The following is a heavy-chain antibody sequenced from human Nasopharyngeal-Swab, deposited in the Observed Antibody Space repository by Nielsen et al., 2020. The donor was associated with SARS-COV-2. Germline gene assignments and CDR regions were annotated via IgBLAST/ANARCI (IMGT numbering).Heavy chain of an antibody. D-gene: IGHD6-6*01. CDR3: ARDGYSSSWYAFDI. CDR2: ISSSSSTI. J-gene: IGHJ3*02. V-gene: IGHV3-48*02. Sequence: GESLKISCAASGFTFSSYSMNWVRQASGKGLEWVSYISSSSSTIYYADSVKGRFTISRDNAKNSLYLQMNSLRDEDTAVYYCARDGYSSSWYAFDIWGQGTMVTVSS. CDR1: GFTFSSYS.